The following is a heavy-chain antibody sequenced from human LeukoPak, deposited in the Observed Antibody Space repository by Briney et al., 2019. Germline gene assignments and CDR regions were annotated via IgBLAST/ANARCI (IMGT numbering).Heavy chain of an antibody. V-gene: IGHV3-30*04. CDR2: ISYDGSNK. CDR1: GFTFSSYA. CDR3: ASPVRVGTGAFDI. D-gene: IGHD2-8*02. Sequence: GRSLRLSCAASGFTFSSYAMHWVRQAPGKGLEWVAVISYDGSNKYCADSVKGRFTISRDNSKNTLYLQMNSLRAEDTAVYYCASPVRVGTGAFDIWGQGTMVTVSS. J-gene: IGHJ3*02.